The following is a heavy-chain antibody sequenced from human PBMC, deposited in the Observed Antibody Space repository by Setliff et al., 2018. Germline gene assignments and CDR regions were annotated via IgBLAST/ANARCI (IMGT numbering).Heavy chain of an antibody. CDR1: GYSFTTYW. J-gene: IGHJ3*02. CDR2: IYPGDYDT. Sequence: PGESLKISCKASGYSFTTYWIAWVRQMPGKGLEWMGVIYPGDYDTSYSPSFQGRVTISVDKSSNTAYLQWSSLKASDTAMYYCARPRYSSTWYEVGAFDIWGQGTMVTVSS. D-gene: IGHD6-13*01. CDR3: ARPRYSSTWYEVGAFDI. V-gene: IGHV5-51*01.